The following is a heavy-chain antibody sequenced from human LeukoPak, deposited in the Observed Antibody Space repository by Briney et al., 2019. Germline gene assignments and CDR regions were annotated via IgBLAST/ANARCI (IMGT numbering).Heavy chain of an antibody. CDR1: GGSISGYY. J-gene: IGHJ4*02. Sequence: SETLSLTCTVSGGSISGYYWSWIRQPPGKGLEWIGEVYHSGSTNYNPSLKSRVTISVDTSKNQFSLKLSSVTAADTAVYYCARLAIAAAGFDYWGQGTLVTVSS. CDR2: VYHSGST. CDR3: ARLAIAAAGFDY. D-gene: IGHD6-13*01. V-gene: IGHV4-59*01.